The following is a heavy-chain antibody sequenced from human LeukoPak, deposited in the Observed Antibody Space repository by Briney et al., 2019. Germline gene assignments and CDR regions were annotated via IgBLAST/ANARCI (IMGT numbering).Heavy chain of an antibody. CDR1: GFTFSRYA. CDR3: ATAVPGSYSFDY. CDR2: ISWNSGSI. V-gene: IGHV3-9*01. D-gene: IGHD6-19*01. Sequence: GGSLRLSCAAAGFTFSRYAMSWVLQAPGKGLEWVSGISWNSGSIDYADSVKGRFTISRDNAKNSLYLQMNSLRAEDTAVYYCATAVPGSYSFDYWGQGTLVTVSS. J-gene: IGHJ4*02.